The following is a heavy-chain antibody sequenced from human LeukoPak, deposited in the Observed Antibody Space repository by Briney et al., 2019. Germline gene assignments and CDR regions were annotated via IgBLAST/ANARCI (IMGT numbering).Heavy chain of an antibody. V-gene: IGHV3-48*03. J-gene: IGHJ4*02. CDR3: ARVATYYYDSSGYPDY. CDR2: ISSSGSTI. D-gene: IGHD3-22*01. Sequence: GGSLRLSCAASGFTFSSYEMNWVRQAPGKGLEWVSYISSSGSTIYYADSVKGRFTISRDNAKNSLYLQMNSLRAEDTAVYYCARVATYYYDSSGYPDYWGQGTLVTVSS. CDR1: GFTFSSYE.